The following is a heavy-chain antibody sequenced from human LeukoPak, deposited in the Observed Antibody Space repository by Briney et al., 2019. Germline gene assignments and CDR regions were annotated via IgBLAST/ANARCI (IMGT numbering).Heavy chain of an antibody. Sequence: SETLSLTCAVSGGSISGSNWWSWVRQAPGKGLEWIGEIYHSGSTNYNPSLKSRVTTSVDTSKNQFSLKLSSVTAADTAVYYCARESYGSRSYDYYYYYMDVWGKGTTVTVSS. D-gene: IGHD3-10*01. CDR2: IYHSGST. CDR3: ARESYGSRSYDYYYYYMDV. J-gene: IGHJ6*03. CDR1: GGSISGSNW. V-gene: IGHV4-4*02.